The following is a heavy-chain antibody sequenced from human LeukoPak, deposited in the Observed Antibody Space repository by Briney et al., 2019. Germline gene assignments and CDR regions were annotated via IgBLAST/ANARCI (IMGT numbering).Heavy chain of an antibody. CDR1: GFSFSTYA. D-gene: IGHD3-10*01. CDR3: AIEIFGSGSYPDY. V-gene: IGHV3-33*01. CDR2: IWHDASHT. J-gene: IGHJ4*02. Sequence: GGSLRLSCAASGFSFSTYAMHWVRQAPGKGLEWVALIWHDASHTFYTDSVKGRFTISRDNSKNTVYLQMNSLGGEDTAVYYCAIEIFGSGSYPDYWGQGTLVTVSS.